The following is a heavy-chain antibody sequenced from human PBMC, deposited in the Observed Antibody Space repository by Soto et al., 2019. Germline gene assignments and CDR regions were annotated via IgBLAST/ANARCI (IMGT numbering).Heavy chain of an antibody. J-gene: IGHJ6*02. Sequence: HPGGSLRLSCAASGFTFSSYWMSWVRQAPGKGLEWVANIKQDGSEKYYVDSVKGRFTISRDNAKNSLYLQMNSLRAEDTAVYYCARDRLGWGLAARHYYGMDVWGQGTTVTVSS. CDR2: IKQDGSEK. V-gene: IGHV3-7*01. CDR3: ARDRLGWGLAARHYYGMDV. CDR1: GFTFSSYW. D-gene: IGHD6-6*01.